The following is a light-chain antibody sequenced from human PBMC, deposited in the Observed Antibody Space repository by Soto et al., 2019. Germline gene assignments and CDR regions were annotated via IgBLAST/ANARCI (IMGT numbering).Light chain of an antibody. J-gene: IGLJ1*01. CDR1: SSNIGSNT. CDR2: SNN. Sequence: QCVLTQPPSASGTPGEMVTISCSGSSSNIGSNTVNWYQQLPGTAPKLLIYSNNQRPSGVPDRFSGSKSGTSASLAISGLQSEDEADYYCAAWDDSLNGHYVFGTGTKVTVL. CDR3: AAWDDSLNGHYV. V-gene: IGLV1-44*01.